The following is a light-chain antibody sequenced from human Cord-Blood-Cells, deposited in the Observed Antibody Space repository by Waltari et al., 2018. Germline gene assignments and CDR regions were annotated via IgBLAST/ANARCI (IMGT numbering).Light chain of an antibody. CDR1: QSVSSN. J-gene: IGKJ3*01. CDR3: QQYNNWPFT. Sequence: EIVMTQSPATLPVSPGERAPLSCRASQSVSSNLAWYQQKPGQAPRLLIYGASTRATGIPARFSGSGSGTEFTLAISSLQSEDFAVYYCQQYNNWPFTFGPGTKVDIK. CDR2: GAS. V-gene: IGKV3-15*01.